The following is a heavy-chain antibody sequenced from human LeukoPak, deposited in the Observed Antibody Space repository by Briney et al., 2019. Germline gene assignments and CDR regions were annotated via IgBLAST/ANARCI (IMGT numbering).Heavy chain of an antibody. V-gene: IGHV3-33*01. J-gene: IGHJ4*02. D-gene: IGHD3-10*01. CDR3: ARWGSGGLTLNY. CDR1: GFTFSSYG. Sequence: GRSLRLSCAASGFTFSSYGMHWVRQAPGKGLEWVAVIWNDATNKYYGDSVKGRFTISKDNSRNTLNLQMDSLRAEDTAVYYCARWGSGGLTLNYWGQETLVTVSS. CDR2: IWNDATNK.